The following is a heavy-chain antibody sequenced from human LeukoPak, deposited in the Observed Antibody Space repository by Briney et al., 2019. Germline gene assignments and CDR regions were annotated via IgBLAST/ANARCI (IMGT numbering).Heavy chain of an antibody. J-gene: IGHJ4*02. D-gene: IGHD3-22*01. Sequence: GGSVRLSCAACGFTFTSYSMNWVRQAPGKGLEWVSTISGGGGRTYYADSVKGRFTISRDNSKNTLYLQMNSLRAEDTAVYYCAREGGDYYDSSGYYSPHYFDYWGQGTLVTVSS. CDR2: ISGGGGRT. CDR3: AREGGDYYDSSGYYSPHYFDY. V-gene: IGHV3-23*01. CDR1: GFTFTSYS.